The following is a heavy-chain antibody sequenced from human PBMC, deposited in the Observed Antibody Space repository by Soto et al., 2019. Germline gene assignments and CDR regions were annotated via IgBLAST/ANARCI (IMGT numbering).Heavy chain of an antibody. V-gene: IGHV3-64D*06. CDR1: GFTFSSYA. CDR3: VKSRGGNNFDFFV. CDR2: VRGNGDPP. J-gene: IGHJ4*01. Sequence: GGSLRLSCSASGFTFSSYAMHWVRQAPGKALEYVSGVRGNGDPPFYADSVKGRFTISRDNSKNTLYLQMSSLSADDTTVYYCVKSRGGNNFDFFVWGHVALFTVSP. D-gene: IGHD5-12*01.